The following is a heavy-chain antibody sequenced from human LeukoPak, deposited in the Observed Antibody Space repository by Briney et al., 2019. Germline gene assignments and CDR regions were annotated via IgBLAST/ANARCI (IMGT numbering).Heavy chain of an antibody. J-gene: IGHJ6*02. CDR1: GWTFSDYF. CDR3: ARVPREPDSGNTTPMDV. CDR2: ISSGGSTI. V-gene: IGHV3-11*01. D-gene: IGHD1-1*01. Sequence: GGSLRLSCAGSGWTFSDYFMSWIRQAPGKGLEYVAYISSGGSTIYYADSVKGRFTNSRHNAKNSLYLQLNSLRAEDTAVYYCARVPREPDSGNTTPMDVWGQGTTVTVSS.